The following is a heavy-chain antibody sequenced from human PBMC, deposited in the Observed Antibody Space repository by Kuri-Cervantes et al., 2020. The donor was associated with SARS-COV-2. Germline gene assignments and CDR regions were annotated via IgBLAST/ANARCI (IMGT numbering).Heavy chain of an antibody. J-gene: IGHJ3*02. CDR3: ASGVPPALWFGELSNSFDI. V-gene: IGHV4-59*08. CDR1: GGSISSYY. Sequence: SETLSLTCAVSGGSISSYYWSWIRQPPGKGLEWLGYVYSSGHTSYNPSLKSRVSLSGDTSKGQFSLNLTSVTAADTAVYYCASGVPPALWFGELSNSFDIWGQGTMVTVSS. D-gene: IGHD3-10*01. CDR2: VYSSGHT.